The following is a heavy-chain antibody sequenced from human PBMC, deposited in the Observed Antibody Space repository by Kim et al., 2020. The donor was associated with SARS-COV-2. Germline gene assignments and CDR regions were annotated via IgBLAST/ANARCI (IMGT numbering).Heavy chain of an antibody. Sequence: GGSLRLSCAASGFTFTSYWMSWVRQAPGKGLEWVANIDKDGSEQNYVGSVKGRFTISRDNAKNSLYLQMNSLRAEDTAVYYCARRRDAYTYPFDYWGQGTPVTVSS. CDR1: GFTFTSYW. J-gene: IGHJ4*02. V-gene: IGHV3-7*05. CDR3: ARRRDAYTYPFDY. D-gene: IGHD2-2*01. CDR2: IDKDGSEQ.